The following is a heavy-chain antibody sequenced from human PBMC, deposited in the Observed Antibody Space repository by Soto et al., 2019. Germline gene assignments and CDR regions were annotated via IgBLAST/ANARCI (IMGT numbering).Heavy chain of an antibody. D-gene: IGHD3-10*01. V-gene: IGHV3-23*01. CDR1: GFIFTTYA. CDR2: ISGSGLST. J-gene: IGHJ1*01. Sequence: GGSLRLSCAASGFIFTTYAMNWVRQAPGKGLEWVSLISGSGLSTYYADSVKGRFTISRDNSKNTLYLQMNDLRAEDTAVYYCAKDQGFGNLGAEYFHHWGQGSLVTVSS. CDR3: AKDQGFGNLGAEYFHH.